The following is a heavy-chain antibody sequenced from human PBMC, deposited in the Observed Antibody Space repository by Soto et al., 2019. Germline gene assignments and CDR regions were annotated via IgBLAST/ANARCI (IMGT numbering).Heavy chain of an antibody. Sequence: QVQLVESGGGVVQPGRSLRLSCAASGFTFNIYGMHWVRQAPGKGLEWVAVIWSDGSTNYYADSVKGRFTISRDNSKNTLYLQMNSLRADDTALYYCARNLRSGSYRPPDYWGQGTLVTVSS. D-gene: IGHD1-26*01. CDR3: ARNLRSGSYRPPDY. V-gene: IGHV3-33*01. CDR2: IWSDGSTN. CDR1: GFTFNIYG. J-gene: IGHJ4*02.